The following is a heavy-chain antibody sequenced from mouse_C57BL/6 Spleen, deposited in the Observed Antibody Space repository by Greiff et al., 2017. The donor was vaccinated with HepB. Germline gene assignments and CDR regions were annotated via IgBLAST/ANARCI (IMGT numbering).Heavy chain of an antibody. CDR2: ILPGSGST. D-gene: IGHD2-2*01. Sequence: LQESGAELMKPGASVKLSCKATGYTFTGYWIEWVKQRPGHGLEWIGEILPGSGSTNYNEKFKGKATFTADTSSNTAYMQLSSLTTEDSAIYYCERKDYYGYDGSSFDYWGQGTTLTVSS. J-gene: IGHJ2*01. CDR1: GYTFTGYW. CDR3: ERKDYYGYDGSSFDY. V-gene: IGHV1-9*01.